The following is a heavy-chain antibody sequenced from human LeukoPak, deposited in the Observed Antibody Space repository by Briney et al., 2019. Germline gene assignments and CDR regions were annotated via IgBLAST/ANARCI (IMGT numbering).Heavy chain of an antibody. D-gene: IGHD4-17*01. CDR1: GFTFSNFG. J-gene: IGHJ4*02. V-gene: IGHV3-30*02. Sequence: GGSLRLSCAASGFTFSNFGMHWVRQAPGKGLEWVAFIRFDGTSEFYADSVKGRFTISRDNSKNTLYLQMNSLRAEDTAVYYCAKDRRPVNQQYGAPGYWGQGTLVTVSS. CDR2: IRFDGTSE. CDR3: AKDRRPVNQQYGAPGY.